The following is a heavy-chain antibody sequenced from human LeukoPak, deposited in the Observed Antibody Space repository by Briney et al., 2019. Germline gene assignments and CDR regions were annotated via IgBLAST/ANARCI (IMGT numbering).Heavy chain of an antibody. CDR1: GFTFSSYG. Sequence: PGGSLRLSCAASGFTFSSYGMHWVRQAPGKGLEWVAFIRYDGSNKYYADSVKGRFTISRDNSKNTLYLQMNSLRAEDTAVYYCAKDLGYCSGGSCYYYGMDVWGQGTTVTVSS. CDR2: IRYDGSNK. J-gene: IGHJ6*02. D-gene: IGHD2-15*01. V-gene: IGHV3-30*02. CDR3: AKDLGYCSGGSCYYYGMDV.